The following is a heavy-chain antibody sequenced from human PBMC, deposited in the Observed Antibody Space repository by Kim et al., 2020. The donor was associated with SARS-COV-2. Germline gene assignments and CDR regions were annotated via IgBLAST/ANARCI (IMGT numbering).Heavy chain of an antibody. CDR2: IDWDDDK. V-gene: IGHV2-70*11. Sequence: SGPTLVNPTQTLTLTCTFSGFSLSTSGMCVSWIRQPPGKALEWLARIDWDDDKYYSTSLKTRLTISKDTSKNQVVLTMTNMDPVDTATYYCARFSRRFGGGGQVDYWGQGILVTVSS. CDR3: ARFSRRFGGGGQVDY. D-gene: IGHD3-10*01. J-gene: IGHJ4*02. CDR1: GFSLSTSGMC.